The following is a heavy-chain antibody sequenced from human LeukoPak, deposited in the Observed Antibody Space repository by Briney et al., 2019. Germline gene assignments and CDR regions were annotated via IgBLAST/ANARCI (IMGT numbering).Heavy chain of an antibody. D-gene: IGHD6-19*01. CDR1: GFTFSDYY. J-gene: IGHJ6*02. CDR3: ASLAYSSCWPYYYFAMDV. CDR2: ISSSGSST. V-gene: IGHV3-11*01. Sequence: GGSLRLSCAASGFTFSDYYMSWIRQAPGKRLEWVSYISSSGSSTYYADSLKGRFTIYRDNAKNSLYLQMNSLRAEDTALYYCASLAYSSCWPYYYFAMDVWGQGTTVTVSS.